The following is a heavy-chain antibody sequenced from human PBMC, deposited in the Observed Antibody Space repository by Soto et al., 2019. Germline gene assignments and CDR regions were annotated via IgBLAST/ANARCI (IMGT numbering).Heavy chain of an antibody. D-gene: IGHD1-1*01. CDR3: AREKVGTTFFDN. Sequence: SETLSLTCNVSGFAIRRGYYWSWVRQSPGKGLEWIGSIYPSVSSYHNPSLETRLTLSIDTSKNQFTLKLASVTAADTALYYCAREKVGTTFFDNWGKGIQVTVSS. CDR1: GFAIRRGYY. V-gene: IGHV4-38-2*02. J-gene: IGHJ4*02. CDR2: IYPSVSS.